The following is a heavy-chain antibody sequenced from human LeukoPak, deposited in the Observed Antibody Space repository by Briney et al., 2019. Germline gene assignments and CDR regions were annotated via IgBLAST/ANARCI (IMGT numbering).Heavy chain of an antibody. V-gene: IGHV3-53*01. CDR1: GFTVSSNY. CDR2: IYSGGST. CDR3: ARDRLGVVVVAATPGMDV. Sequence: PGGSLRLSCAASGFTVSSNYMSWVRQAPGKGLEWVSVIYSGGSTYYADSVKGRFTISRDNAKNSLYLQMNSLRAEDTAVYYCARDRLGVVVVAATPGMDVWGQGTTVTVSS. J-gene: IGHJ6*02. D-gene: IGHD2-15*01.